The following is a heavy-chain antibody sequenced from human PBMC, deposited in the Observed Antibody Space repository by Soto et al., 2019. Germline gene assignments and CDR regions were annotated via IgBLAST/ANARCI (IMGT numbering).Heavy chain of an antibody. J-gene: IGHJ4*02. CDR3: ARALGRGLHLGELSFRVFDY. Sequence: ASVKVSCKASGYTFTSYYMHWVRQAPGQGLEWMGIINPSGGSKSYAQKFQGRVTMTRDTSTSTVYMELSSLRSEDTAVYYCARALGRGLHLGELSFRVFDYWGQGTLVTVSS. D-gene: IGHD3-16*02. V-gene: IGHV1-46*03. CDR2: INPSGGSK. CDR1: GYTFTSYY.